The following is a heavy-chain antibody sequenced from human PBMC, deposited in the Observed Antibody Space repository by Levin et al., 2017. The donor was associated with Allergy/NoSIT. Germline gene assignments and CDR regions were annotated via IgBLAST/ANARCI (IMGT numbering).Heavy chain of an antibody. CDR3: VTYYYDSSGHDY. CDR1: GFTFSSYS. V-gene: IGHV3-21*01. J-gene: IGHJ4*02. CDR2: ISSSSSYI. Sequence: GESLKISCAASGFTFSSYSMNWVRQAPGKGLEWVSSISSSSSYIYYADSVKGRFTISRDNAKNSLYLQMNSLRAEDTAVYYCVTYYYDSSGHDYWGQGTLVTVSS. D-gene: IGHD3-22*01.